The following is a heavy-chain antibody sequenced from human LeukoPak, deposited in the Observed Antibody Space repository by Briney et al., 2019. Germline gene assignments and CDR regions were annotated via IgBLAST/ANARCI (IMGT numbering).Heavy chain of an antibody. CDR2: ISWNSGSI. J-gene: IGHJ3*02. CDR1: GFTFNDYA. CDR3: ATEVVPAASAGAFDI. V-gene: IGHV3-9*01. D-gene: IGHD2-2*01. Sequence: PGGSLRLSCAASGFTFNDYAMHWVRQAPGKGLEWVSGISWNSGSIGYAASVKGRFTISRDNAKNSLYLQMNSLRAEDTALYYCATEVVPAASAGAFDIWGQGTMVTVSS.